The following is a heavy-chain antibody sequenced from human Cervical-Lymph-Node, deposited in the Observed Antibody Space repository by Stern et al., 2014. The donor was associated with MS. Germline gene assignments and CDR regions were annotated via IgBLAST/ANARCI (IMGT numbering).Heavy chain of an antibody. D-gene: IGHD2-15*01. CDR2: IYQDGST. CDR3: ARVDDCSGGTCFSTSWFDP. V-gene: IGHV4-59*01. CDR1: GGSFNNYY. Sequence: VQLLQSGPGLVKPLETLSLTCTVSGGSFNNYYWSWIRQPPGKGLEWIGYIYQDGSTKYNPSLKSRVTISLHTSKKQFSLRLTSVTAADTAVYYCARVDDCSGGTCFSTSWFDPWGQGTLVTVSS. J-gene: IGHJ5*02.